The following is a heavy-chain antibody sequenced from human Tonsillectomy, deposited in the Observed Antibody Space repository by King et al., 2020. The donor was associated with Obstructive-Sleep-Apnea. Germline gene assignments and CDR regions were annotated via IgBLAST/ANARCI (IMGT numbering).Heavy chain of an antibody. CDR2: ISSSSSDI. V-gene: IGHV3-48*04. Sequence: VQLVESGGGLVQPGGSLRLSCAASGFTFYSYSMNWVRQAPGKGLEWVSYISSSSSDIYYADSVKGGFTISRDNAKYSLSLQMSSLRAEDTAVYYCARDISFPLVGGTYYHYGMDVWGQGTTVTVPS. CDR1: GFTFYSYS. J-gene: IGHJ6*02. CDR3: ARDISFPLVGGTYYHYGMDV. D-gene: IGHD3-10*01.